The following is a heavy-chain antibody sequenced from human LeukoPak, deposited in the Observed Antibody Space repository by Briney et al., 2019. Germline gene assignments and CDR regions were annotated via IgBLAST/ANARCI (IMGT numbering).Heavy chain of an antibody. J-gene: IGHJ4*02. D-gene: IGHD2-2*02. CDR3: AKSMGRWTCSSTSCYTDY. Sequence: PGGSLRLSCAASGFTFSSYAMSWVRQAPGKGLEWVSAISGSGGSTYYADSVKGRFTISRDNSKNTLYLQMNSLRAEDTAVYYCAKSMGRWTCSSTSCYTDYWGQGTLVTVSS. V-gene: IGHV3-23*01. CDR1: GFTFSSYA. CDR2: ISGSGGST.